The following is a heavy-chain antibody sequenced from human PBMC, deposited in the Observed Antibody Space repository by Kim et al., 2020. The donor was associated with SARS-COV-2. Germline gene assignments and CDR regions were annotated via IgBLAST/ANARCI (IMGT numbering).Heavy chain of an antibody. CDR1: GGSISSYY. V-gene: IGHV4-59*01. CDR3: ARVAGLRYFDWLLDFDYYG. J-gene: IGHJ6*01. Sequence: SETLSLTCTVSGGSISSYYWSWIRQPPGKGLEWIGYIYYSGSTNYNPSLKSRVTISVDTSKNQFSLKLSSVTAADTAVYYCARVAGLRYFDWLLDFDYYG. CDR2: IYYSGST. D-gene: IGHD3-9*01.